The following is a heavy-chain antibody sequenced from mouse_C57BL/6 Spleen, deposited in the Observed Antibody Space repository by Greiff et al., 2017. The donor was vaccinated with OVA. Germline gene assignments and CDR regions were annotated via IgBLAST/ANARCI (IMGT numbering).Heavy chain of an antibody. V-gene: IGHV3-6*01. J-gene: IGHJ3*01. CDR2: ISYDGSN. CDR3: ARESSGYLFAY. D-gene: IGHD3-2*02. CDR1: GYSITSGYY. Sequence: EVQLQESGPGLVKPSQSLSLTCSVTGYSITSGYYWNWIRQFPGNKLEWMGYISYDGSNNYNPSLKNRISITRDTSKNQFFLKLNSVTTEDTATYYCARESSGYLFAYWGQGTLVTVSA.